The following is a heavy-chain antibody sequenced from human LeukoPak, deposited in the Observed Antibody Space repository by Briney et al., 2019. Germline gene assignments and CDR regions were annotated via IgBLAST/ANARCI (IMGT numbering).Heavy chain of an antibody. Sequence: PGGSLRLSCAASGFTFSRYAMTWVRQAPGKGLEWVSSISNSDGSTYHADSVRGRFTISRDNSKNTLYLQMSSLRAEDTAIYYCVAPASSSTVYYFDYWGQGTLVTVSS. CDR2: ISNSDGST. D-gene: IGHD6-6*01. CDR1: GFTFSRYA. V-gene: IGHV3-23*01. CDR3: VAPASSSTVYYFDY. J-gene: IGHJ4*02.